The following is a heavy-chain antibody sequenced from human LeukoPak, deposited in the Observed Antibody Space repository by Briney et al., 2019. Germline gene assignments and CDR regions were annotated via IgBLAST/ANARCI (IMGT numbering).Heavy chain of an antibody. V-gene: IGHV4-4*07. CDR3: ASGGTHYSL. Sequence: SETLSLTCSVSGVSISSDHWSWIRQPAGKGLEWIGHFYTSGSTNYNPSLKSRVTMSVDTSRNQFSLKLTSVTAADTAVYYCASGGTHYSLWGQGTLVTVSS. CDR2: FYTSGST. D-gene: IGHD3-10*01. J-gene: IGHJ4*02. CDR1: GVSISSDH.